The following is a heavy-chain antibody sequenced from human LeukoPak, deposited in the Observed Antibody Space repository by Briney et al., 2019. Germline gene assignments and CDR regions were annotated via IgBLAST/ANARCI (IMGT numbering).Heavy chain of an antibody. CDR2: IYTSGST. D-gene: IGHD3-3*01. J-gene: IGHJ4*02. Sequence: PSETLSLTCTVSGGSISSGSYYWSWIRQPAGKGLEWIGRIYTSGSTNYNPSLKSRVTISVDTSKNQFSLKLSSVTAADTAVYYCAREEGDFWSGYLLDYWGQGTLVTVSS. CDR1: GGSISSGSYY. CDR3: AREEGDFWSGYLLDY. V-gene: IGHV4-61*02.